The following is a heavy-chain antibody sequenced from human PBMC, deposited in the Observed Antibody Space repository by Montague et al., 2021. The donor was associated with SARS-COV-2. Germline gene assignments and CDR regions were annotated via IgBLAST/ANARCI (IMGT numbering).Heavy chain of an antibody. CDR1: GASISSSHW. J-gene: IGHJ3*02. D-gene: IGHD6-19*01. Sequence: SETLSPTCAVSGASISSSHWWSWIRQPPGKGLEWMGEIYHTGSTNYNPSLKSRVTISVDKSKNQFSLKPSSVTAADTAVYFCARAPIVVPGKNASDIWGQGTMVTVSS. V-gene: IGHV4-4*02. CDR3: ARAPIVVPGKNASDI. CDR2: IYHTGST.